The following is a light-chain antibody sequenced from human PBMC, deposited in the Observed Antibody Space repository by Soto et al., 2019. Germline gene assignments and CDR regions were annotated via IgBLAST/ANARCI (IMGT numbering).Light chain of an antibody. V-gene: IGLV1-44*01. J-gene: IGLJ3*02. CDR2: SDH. Sequence: QSVLTQPPSASGTPGQTVSISCSGSSSNIGTNIVNWYQQFPGTAPKLLIYSDHQRPSGVPDRFSGSKSGTSASLAISGLQSEDEADYYCSAWDDSLNGGGLFGGGTKLTVL. CDR1: SSNIGTNI. CDR3: SAWDDSLNGGGL.